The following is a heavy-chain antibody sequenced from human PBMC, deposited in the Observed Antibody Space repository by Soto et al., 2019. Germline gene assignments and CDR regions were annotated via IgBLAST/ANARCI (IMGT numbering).Heavy chain of an antibody. CDR1: GGSISSSHW. CDR2: IYLSGFT. CDR3: ARAPPVYDTSGYPRGEYFDL. Sequence: QMQLQESGPGLVKPSGTLSLTCAVSGGSISSSHWWSWVRQPPGKGLEWIGEIYLSGFTNYNPSLKTRVTISLDKSKTQFALRLSSVTAADTAVYYCARAPPVYDTSGYPRGEYFDLWGRGTLVTVSS. D-gene: IGHD3-22*01. J-gene: IGHJ2*01. V-gene: IGHV4-4*02.